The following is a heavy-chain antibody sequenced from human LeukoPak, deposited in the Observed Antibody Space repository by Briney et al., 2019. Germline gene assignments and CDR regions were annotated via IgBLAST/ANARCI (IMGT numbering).Heavy chain of an antibody. CDR1: GFTFSSYG. J-gene: IGHJ6*02. CDR3: ARAQFFDCSSSNCYYYGMDV. CDR2: IWNDGSNK. D-gene: IGHD2-2*01. Sequence: GGSLRLSCEASGFTFSSYGMHWVRQAPGKGLEWVAVIWNDGSNKYYADSAKGRFSISRDNSKNTLYLQMNSLRVEDTAVFYCARAQFFDCSSSNCYYYGMDVWGQGTTVTVSS. V-gene: IGHV3-33*01.